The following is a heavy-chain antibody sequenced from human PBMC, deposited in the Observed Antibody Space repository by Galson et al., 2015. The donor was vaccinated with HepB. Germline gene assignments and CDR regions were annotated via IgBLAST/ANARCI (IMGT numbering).Heavy chain of an antibody. CDR3: ARSGWDYNWFDP. D-gene: IGHD1-26*01. CDR2: IIPIPGIA. Sequence: SVKVSCKASGGTFSSYAISWVRQAPGQGLEWMGRIIPIPGIANYAQKFQGRVTITADKSTSTAYMELSSLRSEDAAVYYCARSGWDYNWFDPWGQGTLVTVSS. CDR1: GGTFSSYA. J-gene: IGHJ5*02. V-gene: IGHV1-69*04.